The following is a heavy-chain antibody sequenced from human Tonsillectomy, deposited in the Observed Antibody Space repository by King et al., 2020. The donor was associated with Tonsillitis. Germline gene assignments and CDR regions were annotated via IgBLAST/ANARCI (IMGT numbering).Heavy chain of an antibody. CDR1: GYTFTGYY. D-gene: IGHD1-26*01. CDR3: ARDAQWELLPGYFDY. CDR2: INPNSGAT. Sequence: HVQLVESGAEVKKPGASVKVSCKASGYTFTGYYMHWVRQAPGQGLEWMGWINPNSGATNYAQKFQGSVTMTRDTSLTTAYMELSRLRSDDTAVYYCARDAQWELLPGYFDYWGQGTLVTVPS. V-gene: IGHV1-2*02. J-gene: IGHJ4*02.